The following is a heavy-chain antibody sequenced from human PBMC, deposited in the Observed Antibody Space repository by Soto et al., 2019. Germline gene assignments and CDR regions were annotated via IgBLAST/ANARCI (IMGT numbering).Heavy chain of an antibody. CDR3: AREGGESSDGLYYFDS. V-gene: IGHV4-30-4*01. Sequence: SETLSLTCTVSGGSTSSDNYWSWIRQPPGKGLEWIRHIYYSGNTDYNPSIKRRLAISIDTSKNQFSLKLSSVTAADTAVYFCAREGGESSDGLYYFDSWGQESLLTVSS. CDR2: IYYSGNT. J-gene: IGHJ4*02. D-gene: IGHD3-16*01. CDR1: GGSTSSDNY.